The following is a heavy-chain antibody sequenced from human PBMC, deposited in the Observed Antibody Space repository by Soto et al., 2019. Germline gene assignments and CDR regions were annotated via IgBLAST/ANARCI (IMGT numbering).Heavy chain of an antibody. CDR3: ASGGYWFDP. J-gene: IGHJ5*02. D-gene: IGHD3-16*01. CDR1: GGSVSSGSYY. V-gene: IGHV4-61*01. Sequence: SETLSLTCTVSGGSVSSGSYYWSWIRQPPGKGLEWIGYIYYSGSTNYNPSLKSRVTISVDTSKNQFSLKLSSVTAADTAVYYCASGGYWFDPWGQGTLVTVSS. CDR2: IYYSGST.